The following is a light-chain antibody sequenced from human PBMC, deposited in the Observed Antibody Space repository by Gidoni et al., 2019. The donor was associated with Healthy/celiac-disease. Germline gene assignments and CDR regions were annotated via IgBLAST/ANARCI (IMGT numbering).Light chain of an antibody. CDR2: AAS. V-gene: IGKV1-39*01. Sequence: DIQMTQSPSSLSASVGDRVTITSRASQSISSYLNWYQQKPGKAPKLLIYAASSLQSGVPSRFSGSGSGTDFTLTISSLQPEDFATYYCQQSYSTLLWTFGQGTKVEIK. CDR1: QSISSY. CDR3: QQSYSTLLWT. J-gene: IGKJ1*01.